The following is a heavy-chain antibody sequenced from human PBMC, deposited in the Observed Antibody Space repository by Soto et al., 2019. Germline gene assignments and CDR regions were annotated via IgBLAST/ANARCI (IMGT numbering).Heavy chain of an antibody. CDR1: GYTFNNYD. CDR3: TRAYGAETFDF. J-gene: IGHJ5*01. D-gene: IGHD3-10*01. Sequence: ASVKVSCKASGYTFNNYDIHWVRQAPGHGLEWMGWMNPNSGNTGYAQNFRGRVTMTQNTAIGTAYMELSSLRSDDTATYYCTRAYGAETFDFWGQG. V-gene: IGHV1-8*02. CDR2: MNPNSGNT.